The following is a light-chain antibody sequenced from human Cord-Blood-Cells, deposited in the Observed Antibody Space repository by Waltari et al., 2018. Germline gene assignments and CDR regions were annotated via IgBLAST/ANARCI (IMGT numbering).Light chain of an antibody. V-gene: IGKV3-11*01. CDR3: QQRSNWPLT. Sequence: EIVLTQSPATPSLSPGERATLSCRASQSVSSYLAWYQQKPGQAPRLRIYDASNRATGIPARFSGSGSGTDFTLTISSLEPEDFAVYYCQQRSNWPLTFGGGTKVEIK. CDR2: DAS. J-gene: IGKJ4*01. CDR1: QSVSSY.